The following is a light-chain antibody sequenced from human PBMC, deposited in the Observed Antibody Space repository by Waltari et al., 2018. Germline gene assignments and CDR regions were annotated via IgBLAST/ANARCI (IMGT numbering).Light chain of an antibody. V-gene: IGLV2-14*03. CDR2: DVT. CDR1: SSAIGGYNY. J-gene: IGLJ2*01. CDR3: SSYTSTNTVI. Sequence: QSALTQPASMSGSPGQSITISCTGTSSAIGGYNYVSWYQQHPGKAPKLMIFDVTKRPSGVSDRFSGSKSGNTASLTISGLHTDDESDYYCSSYTSTNTVIFGGGTKVTVL.